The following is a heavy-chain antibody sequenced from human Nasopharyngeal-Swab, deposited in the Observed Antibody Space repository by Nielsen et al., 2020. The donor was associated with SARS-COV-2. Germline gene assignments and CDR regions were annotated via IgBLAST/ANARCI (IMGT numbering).Heavy chain of an antibody. CDR3: AKDEAYYDFWSGYFRWFDP. J-gene: IGHJ5*02. V-gene: IGHV3-23*01. D-gene: IGHD3-3*01. CDR2: ISGSGGST. Sequence: WIRQPPGKGLEWVSAISGSGGSTYYADSVKGRFTISRDNSKNTLYLHMNSLRAEDTAVYYCAKDEAYYDFWSGYFRWFDPWGQGTLVTVSS.